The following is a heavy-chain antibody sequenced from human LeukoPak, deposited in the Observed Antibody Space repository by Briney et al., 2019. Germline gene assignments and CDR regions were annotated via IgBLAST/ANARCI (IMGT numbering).Heavy chain of an antibody. D-gene: IGHD3-22*01. V-gene: IGHV3-21*01. CDR1: GFTFSSYS. CDR3: ARVQYYYDSSGYYVSYFDY. J-gene: IGHJ4*02. CDR2: ITSSIRDI. Sequence: PGGTLRLSCAASGFTFSSYSMDWVRQAPGKGLEWVSSITSSIRDIYYADSVKGRFTISRDNAKNSLYLQMNNLRAEDTAVYYCARVQYYYDSSGYYVSYFDYWGQGTLVT.